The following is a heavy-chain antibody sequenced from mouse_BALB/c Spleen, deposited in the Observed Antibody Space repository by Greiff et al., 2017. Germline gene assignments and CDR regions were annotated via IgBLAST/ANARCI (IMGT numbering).Heavy chain of an antibody. J-gene: IGHJ3*01. CDR3: ARGNYGSSGFAY. Sequence: DVKLVESGGGLVQPGGSRKLSCAASGFTFRSFGMHWVRQAPEKGLEWVAYISSGSSTIYYADTVKGRFTISRDNPKNTLFLQMTSLRSEDTAMYYCARGNYGSSGFAYWGQGTLVTVSA. CDR2: ISSGSSTI. V-gene: IGHV5-17*02. D-gene: IGHD1-1*01. CDR1: GFTFRSFG.